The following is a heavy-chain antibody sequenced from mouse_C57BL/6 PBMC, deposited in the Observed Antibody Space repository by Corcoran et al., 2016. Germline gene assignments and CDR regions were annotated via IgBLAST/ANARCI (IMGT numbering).Heavy chain of an antibody. CDR1: GYTFTDYY. CDR3: SREGSGTGFAY. D-gene: IGHD4-1*01. V-gene: IGHV1-26*01. CDR2: INPNNGGT. Sequence: EVQLQQSGPELVKPGASVKISCKASGYTFTDYYMNWVKQSHGKSLEWIGDINPNNGGTSYNQKFKGKSTLTVDKSSSTAYMELRSLTSEDSAVYYWSREGSGTGFAYWGQGTLVTVSA. J-gene: IGHJ3*01.